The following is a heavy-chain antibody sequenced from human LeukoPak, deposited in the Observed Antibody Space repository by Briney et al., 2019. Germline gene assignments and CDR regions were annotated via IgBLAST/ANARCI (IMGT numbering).Heavy chain of an antibody. J-gene: IGHJ4*02. Sequence: SETLSLTCTVSGDSISSSSYYWGWIRQPPGKGLEWIGSIYYSGSTYYNPSLKSRVTISVDTPKNQFSLKLSSVTAADTAVYYCARSLRGYSYGWYYFDYWGQGTLVTVSS. V-gene: IGHV4-39*01. D-gene: IGHD5-18*01. CDR3: ARSLRGYSYGWYYFDY. CDR1: GDSISSSSYY. CDR2: IYYSGST.